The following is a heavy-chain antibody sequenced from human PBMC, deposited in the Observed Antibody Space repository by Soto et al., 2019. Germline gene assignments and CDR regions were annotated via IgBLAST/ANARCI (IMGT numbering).Heavy chain of an antibody. Sequence: DVRLAESGGGLVQPGGSLRLSCTTSGFSFASFAMTWVRQAPGKGLEWVATISGSDGKTYYADSVKGRFSISSDTSRNTLYLQMNSLRADDTAIYYCAKWSYLDYWGQGTRVTVAS. J-gene: IGHJ4*02. CDR2: ISGSDGKT. CDR1: GFSFASFA. D-gene: IGHD3-3*01. V-gene: IGHV3-23*04. CDR3: AKWSYLDY.